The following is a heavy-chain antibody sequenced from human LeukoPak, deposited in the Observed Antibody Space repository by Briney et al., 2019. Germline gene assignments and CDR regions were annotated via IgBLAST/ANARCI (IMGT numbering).Heavy chain of an antibody. CDR2: IYSGGST. CDR3: ARVWGPGF. D-gene: IGHD3-16*01. J-gene: IGHJ4*02. V-gene: IGHV3-53*01. Sequence: PGGSLRLSCAASGFSVSGNYMTWVRQAPGKGLEWVSLIYSGGSTYYADSVKGRFTISRDNSNNTLYLQMNSLRVEDTAVYYCARVWGPGFWGQGTLVTVSS. CDR1: GFSVSGNY.